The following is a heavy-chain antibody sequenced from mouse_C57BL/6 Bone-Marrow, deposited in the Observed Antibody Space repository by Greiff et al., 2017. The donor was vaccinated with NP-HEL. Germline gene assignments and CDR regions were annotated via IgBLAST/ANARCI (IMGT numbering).Heavy chain of an antibody. J-gene: IGHJ3*01. CDR3: TTPIYDGYYRFAY. Sequence: EVQVVESGAELVRPGASVKLSCTASGFNFKDDYMHWVKQRPEQGLEWIGWIDPENGDIEYASKFQGKATITADTSSNTAYLQLSSLTSEDTAVYYCTTPIYDGYYRFAYWGQGTLVTVSA. CDR2: IDPENGDI. V-gene: IGHV14-4*01. CDR1: GFNFKDDY. D-gene: IGHD2-3*01.